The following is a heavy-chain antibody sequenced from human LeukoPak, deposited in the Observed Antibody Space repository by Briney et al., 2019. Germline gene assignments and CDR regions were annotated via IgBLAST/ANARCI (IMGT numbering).Heavy chain of an antibody. CDR1: GGSVSRGSYY. CDR3: ARGRLGATY. Sequence: PETPSLTCTVSGGSVSRGSYYWSWTRQPPGKGLEWIGYIHHSGTTNYSPSLKSRVTISVDMSKNQFFLNLTSVTAADTAVYYCARGRLGATYWGQGALLTLSS. CDR2: IHHSGTT. V-gene: IGHV4-61*01. D-gene: IGHD1-26*01. J-gene: IGHJ4*02.